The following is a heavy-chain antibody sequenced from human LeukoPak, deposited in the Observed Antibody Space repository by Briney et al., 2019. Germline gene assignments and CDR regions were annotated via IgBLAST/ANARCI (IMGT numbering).Heavy chain of an antibody. J-gene: IGHJ4*02. CDR1: GGSISSYY. V-gene: IGHV4-59*01. CDR3: ARWGSITTARFDY. Sequence: SETLSLTCTVSGGSISSYYWSWIRQPPGKGLEWIGYIYYSGSTNYNPSLKSRVTISVDTSKNQSSLGLSSVTAADTAVYYCARWGSITTARFDYWGQGTLVTVSS. CDR2: IYYSGST. D-gene: IGHD3-16*01.